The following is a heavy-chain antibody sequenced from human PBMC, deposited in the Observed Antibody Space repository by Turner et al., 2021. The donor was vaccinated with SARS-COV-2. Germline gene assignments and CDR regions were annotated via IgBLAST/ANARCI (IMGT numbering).Heavy chain of an antibody. Sequence: QVQLVQSGAEVQKPGASVKVSCQVSEYTLTELSMPWVRQAPGKGLEWMGGLDPEDGETIYAQKFQGRVTMTEDTSTDTAYMELSSLRSEDTAVYYCATAPPCCPNGVSPNWFDPWGQGTLVTVSS. CDR2: LDPEDGET. D-gene: IGHD2-8*01. CDR1: EYTLTELS. V-gene: IGHV1-24*01. CDR3: ATAPPCCPNGVSPNWFDP. J-gene: IGHJ5*02.